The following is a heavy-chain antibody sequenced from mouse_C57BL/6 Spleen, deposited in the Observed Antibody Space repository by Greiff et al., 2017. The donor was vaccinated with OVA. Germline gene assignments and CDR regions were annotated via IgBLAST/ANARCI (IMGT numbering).Heavy chain of an antibody. CDR1: GYSFTRYY. J-gene: IGHJ3*01. D-gene: IGHD2-5*01. V-gene: IGHV1-66*01. CDR3: AREGDSNYEFAY. CDR2: IYPGSGNT. Sequence: QVQLKESGPELVKPGASVKISCKASGYSFTRYYIHWVKQRPGQGLEWIGWIYPGSGNTKYNEKFKGKATLTADTSSSTAYMQLSSLTSEDSAVYYCAREGDSNYEFAYWGQGTLVTVSA.